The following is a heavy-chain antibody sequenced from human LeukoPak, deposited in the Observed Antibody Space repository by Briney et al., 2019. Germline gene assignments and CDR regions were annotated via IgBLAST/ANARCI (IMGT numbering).Heavy chain of an antibody. V-gene: IGHV3-15*01. CDR1: GFTFSNAW. CDR3: TRDGGSNSVDY. CDR2: IKSKTDGGTS. J-gene: IGHJ4*02. D-gene: IGHD4-23*01. Sequence: GGSLRLSCAASGFTFSNAWMSWVRQAPGKGLEWVGRIKSKTDGGTSDYAAPVKGRFTISRDDSINTLYLQMSSLKTEDTAVYYCTRDGGSNSVDYWGQGTLVSVSS.